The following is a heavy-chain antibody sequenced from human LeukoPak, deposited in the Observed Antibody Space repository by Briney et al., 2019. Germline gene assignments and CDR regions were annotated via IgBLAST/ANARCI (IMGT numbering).Heavy chain of an antibody. CDR2: IIPIFGTA. D-gene: IGHD3-3*01. Sequence: GASVKVSCKASGGTFSSYAISWVRQAPGQGLEWMGGIIPIFGTANYAQKLQGRVTMTTDTSTSTAYMELRSLRSDDTAVYYCARTGIWSDMEDWFDPWGQGTLVTVSS. CDR1: GGTFSSYA. CDR3: ARTGIWSDMEDWFDP. V-gene: IGHV1-69*05. J-gene: IGHJ5*02.